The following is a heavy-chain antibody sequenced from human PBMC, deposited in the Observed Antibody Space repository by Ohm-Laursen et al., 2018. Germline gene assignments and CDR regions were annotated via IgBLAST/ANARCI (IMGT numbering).Heavy chain of an antibody. CDR2: FDPEDGET. J-gene: IGHJ4*02. Sequence: ASVKVSCKASGYIFTSHYIHWVRQAPGKGLEWMGGFDPEDGETIYAQKFQGRVTMTEDTSTDTAYMELSSLRSEDTAVYYCATHYYDIWSQGTLVTVSS. CDR1: GYIFTSHY. D-gene: IGHD3-22*01. CDR3: ATHYYDI. V-gene: IGHV1-24*01.